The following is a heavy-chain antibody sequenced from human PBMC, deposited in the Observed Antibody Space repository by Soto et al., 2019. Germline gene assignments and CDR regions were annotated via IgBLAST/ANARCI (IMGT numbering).Heavy chain of an antibody. CDR3: ARERSAAGTGWFDP. CDR1: GYTFTSYD. J-gene: IGHJ5*02. V-gene: IGHV1-8*01. D-gene: IGHD6-13*01. CDR2: MNPNSGNT. Sequence: QVQLAQSGAEVKKPGASVKVSCKASGYTFTSYDINWVRQATGQGLEWMGWMNPNSGNTGYAQKFQGRGTMTRNTSISTAYMELRSLRSEDTAVYYCARERSAAGTGWFDPWGQGTLVTVSS.